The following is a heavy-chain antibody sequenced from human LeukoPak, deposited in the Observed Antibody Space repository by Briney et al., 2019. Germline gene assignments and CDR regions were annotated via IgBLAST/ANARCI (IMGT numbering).Heavy chain of an antibody. Sequence: QASETLSLTCTVSGGSISSYYWSWIRQPPGKGLEWIGYIYYSGTTNYNPSLKSRVTISVDTSKNQFSLKLSSVTAADTAVYYCEKIDRGFSSGWSGFDPWGQGTLVTVSS. CDR1: GGSISSYY. J-gene: IGHJ5*02. CDR3: EKIDRGFSSGWSGFDP. V-gene: IGHV4-59*01. D-gene: IGHD6-19*01. CDR2: IYYSGTT.